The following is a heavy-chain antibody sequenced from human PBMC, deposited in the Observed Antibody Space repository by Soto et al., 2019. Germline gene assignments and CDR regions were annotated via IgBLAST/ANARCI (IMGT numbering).Heavy chain of an antibody. Sequence: ASVKVSCKASGYTFTGSYMRSVRQAPGQGLEWMGWINPNSGGTNYAQKFQGWVTMTEDTSTDTAYMELSSLRSEDTAVYYCATGTLGAASPFDPWGQGTLVTSPQ. J-gene: IGHJ5*02. D-gene: IGHD1-26*01. CDR1: GYTFTGSY. CDR2: INPNSGGT. CDR3: ATGTLGAASPFDP. V-gene: IGHV1-2*04.